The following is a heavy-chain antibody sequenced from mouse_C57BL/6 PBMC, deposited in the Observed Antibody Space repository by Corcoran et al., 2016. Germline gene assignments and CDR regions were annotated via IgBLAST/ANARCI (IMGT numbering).Heavy chain of an antibody. CDR2: IYPGSGNT. D-gene: IGHD1-1*01. CDR1: GYSFTSYY. CDR3: ARTTEEALFAY. V-gene: IGHV1-66*01. Sequence: QVQLQQSGPELVKPGASVKISCKASGYSFTSYYIHWVKQRPGQGLEWIGWIYPGSGNTKCNEKFKGKATLTADTSSSTAYMQLSSLTSEDSAVYYCARTTEEALFAYWGQGTLVTVSA. J-gene: IGHJ3*01.